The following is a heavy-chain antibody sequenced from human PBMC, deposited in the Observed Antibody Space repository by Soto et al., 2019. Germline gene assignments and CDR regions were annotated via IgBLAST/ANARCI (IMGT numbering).Heavy chain of an antibody. D-gene: IGHD2-15*01. CDR2: IRSKNYGGTT. CDR3: TRVDDCSGSSCYSRAFDY. V-gene: IGHV3-49*03. Sequence: GGSLRLSCTASGFTFGDYAMSWFRQAPGKGLEWVGFIRSKNYGGTTEDAASVKGRFTLSRDDSKSIAYLQMNSLKTEDTAVYYCTRVDDCSGSSCYSRAFDYWGRGT. J-gene: IGHJ4*02. CDR1: GFTFGDYA.